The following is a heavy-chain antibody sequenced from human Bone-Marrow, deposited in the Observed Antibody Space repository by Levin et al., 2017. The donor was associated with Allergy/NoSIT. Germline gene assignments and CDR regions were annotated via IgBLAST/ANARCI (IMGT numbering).Heavy chain of an antibody. CDR1: GFTFTDHN. CDR3: ARDNSAWSSDY. V-gene: IGHV1-46*01. Sequence: ASVKVSCKASGFTFTDHNMHWVRQAPGQGLEWMGIVDPRGDSTNYAQKFHGRLTMTTDTFTSPVYMELSSLGYEDTAVYYCARDNSAWSSDYWGLGTLVTVSS. D-gene: IGHD6-19*01. J-gene: IGHJ4*02. CDR2: VDPRGDST.